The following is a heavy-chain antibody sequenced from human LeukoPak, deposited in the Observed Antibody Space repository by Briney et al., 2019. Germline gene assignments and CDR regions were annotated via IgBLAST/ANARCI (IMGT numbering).Heavy chain of an antibody. Sequence: PGGSLRLSCAVSGFTFSNYEMNWVRQAPGKGLEWVSYISSSGNTIYHADSVKGRFTISRDNAKNSLYLQMNSLRAEDTAVYYCARGVYDSSGYYHYWGQGTLVTVSS. CDR2: ISSSGNTI. D-gene: IGHD3-22*01. V-gene: IGHV3-48*03. CDR3: ARGVYDSSGYYHY. J-gene: IGHJ4*02. CDR1: GFTFSNYE.